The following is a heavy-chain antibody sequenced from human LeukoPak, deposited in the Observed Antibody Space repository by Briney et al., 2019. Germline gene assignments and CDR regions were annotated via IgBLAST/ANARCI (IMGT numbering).Heavy chain of an antibody. CDR2: ISGSGSTT. CDR1: GFTFSNSA. Sequence: GGSLRLSCAASGFTFSNSAMNWVRQAPGKGLEWVSVISGSGSTTYYADSVKGRFTISRDNSKNTLYLQMNSLRAEDTAVYYCAKRGGYGYFDYWGQGTLVTVSS. V-gene: IGHV3-23*01. CDR3: AKRGGYGYFDY. J-gene: IGHJ4*02. D-gene: IGHD3-22*01.